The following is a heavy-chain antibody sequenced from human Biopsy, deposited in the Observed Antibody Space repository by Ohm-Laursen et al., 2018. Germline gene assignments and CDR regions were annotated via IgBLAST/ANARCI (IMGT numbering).Heavy chain of an antibody. CDR3: ARVKGEWPEYEFDK. Sequence: GTLSLTCTVSGGSIDTQSWIRQSAGKGLEWIGRVDIRGHADYSSSLRSRVTMSADASKNQFSLKLTSVTAAGTAVYFCARVKGEWPEYEFDKWGQGILVTVSS. CDR2: VDIRGHA. J-gene: IGHJ4*02. CDR1: GGSIDTQS. V-gene: IGHV4-4*07. D-gene: IGHD3-16*01.